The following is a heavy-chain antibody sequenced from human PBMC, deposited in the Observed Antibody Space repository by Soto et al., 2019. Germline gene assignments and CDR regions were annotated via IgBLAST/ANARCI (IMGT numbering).Heavy chain of an antibody. J-gene: IGHJ4*02. D-gene: IGHD3-3*02. CDR2: ISSQPGNT. Sequence: QLVQSGPEVKKPGASVKVSCKASHYTFTSHAVSWVRQAPGQGLEWMGWISSQPGNTVYAQKFLGRVTLTTDTSTSTAFMELRSLQSDDTAIYYCARDRHFQTSDRVDYWGQGTLVTVSS. V-gene: IGHV1-18*01. CDR3: ARDRHFQTSDRVDY. CDR1: HYTFTSHA.